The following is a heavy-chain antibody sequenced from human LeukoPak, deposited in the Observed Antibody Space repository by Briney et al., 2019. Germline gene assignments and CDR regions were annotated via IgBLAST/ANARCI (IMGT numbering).Heavy chain of an antibody. J-gene: IGHJ4*02. D-gene: IGHD1-26*01. CDR2: INTNTGNP. V-gene: IGHV7-4-1*01. Sequence: ASVKISCKTSGYTFTSYAMHWVRQAPGQGLEWLGWINTNTGNPTYAQGFTGRFVFSLDTSVSTASLQIGSLNAEDTGVFYCARGSGSPRYFEYWGQGTLVTVSS. CDR1: GYTFTSYA. CDR3: ARGSGSPRYFEY.